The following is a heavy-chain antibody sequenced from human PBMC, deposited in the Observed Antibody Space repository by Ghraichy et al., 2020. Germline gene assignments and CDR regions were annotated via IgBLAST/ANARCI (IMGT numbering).Heavy chain of an antibody. CDR1: GGSVSSGSYY. V-gene: IGHV4-61*01. J-gene: IGHJ6*02. D-gene: IGHD2-2*02. CDR2: IYYSGST. CDR3: ARDRCTSCYTGHRDYYYYGMDV. Sequence: SETLSLTCTVSGGSVSSGSYYWSWIRQPPGKGLEWIGYIYYSGSTNYNPSLKSRVTISVDTSKNQFSLKLSSVTAADTAVYYCARDRCTSCYTGHRDYYYYGMDVWGQGTTVTVSS.